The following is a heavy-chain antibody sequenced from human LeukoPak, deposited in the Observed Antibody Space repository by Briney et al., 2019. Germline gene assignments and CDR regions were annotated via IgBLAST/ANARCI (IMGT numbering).Heavy chain of an antibody. CDR1: GLTVSSNY. D-gene: IGHD2-15*01. Sequence: PGGSLRLSCAASGLTVSSNYMSWVRQAPGKGLEWVSVIYSDGSTYYADSVKGRFTISRDKSKNTLYLQLNSLRAEDTAVYFCARQSGGPYNWFDPWGQGTLVTVSS. CDR2: IYSDGST. J-gene: IGHJ5*02. V-gene: IGHV3-66*04. CDR3: ARQSGGPYNWFDP.